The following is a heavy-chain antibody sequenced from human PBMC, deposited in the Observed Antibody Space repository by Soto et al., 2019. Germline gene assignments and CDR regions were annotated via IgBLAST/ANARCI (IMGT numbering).Heavy chain of an antibody. D-gene: IGHD2-21*02. CDR1: RYTCTSYY. J-gene: IGHJ4*02. Sequence: ASVEVSCKASRYTCTSYYMHWVRHSPGQGREGMGIINPSGGSTSYAQKFQGRVTMTRDTSTSTVYLELSSLRSPDTAVYHCASVTLLGANNYDSWGQGTLVTVSS. V-gene: IGHV1-46*03. CDR2: INPSGGST. CDR3: ASVTLLGANNYDS.